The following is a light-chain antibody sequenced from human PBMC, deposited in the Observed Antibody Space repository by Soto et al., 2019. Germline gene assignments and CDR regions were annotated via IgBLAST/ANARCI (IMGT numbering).Light chain of an antibody. CDR2: GAS. CDR1: QSVSSSY. V-gene: IGKV3D-20*02. Sequence: EIVMTQSPATLSVSPGERATLSCRASQSVSSSYLAWYQQKPGQAPRLLIYGASSRATGIPDRFSGSGSGTDFTLTISSLQPEDFATYYCQQSYSTLWTFGQGTKVDIK. CDR3: QQSYSTLWT. J-gene: IGKJ1*01.